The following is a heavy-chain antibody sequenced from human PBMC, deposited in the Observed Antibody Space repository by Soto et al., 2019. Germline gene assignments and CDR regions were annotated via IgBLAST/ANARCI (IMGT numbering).Heavy chain of an antibody. J-gene: IGHJ6*02. CDR1: GYTFTGYY. CDR3: ARGAEDIVVVPPNYGMDA. CDR2: INPNSGGT. D-gene: IGHD2-2*01. V-gene: IGHV1-2*04. Sequence: ASVKVSCKASGYTFTGYYMHWVRQAPGQGLEWMGWINPNSGGTNYAQKFQGWVTMTRDTSISTAYMELSRLRSDDTAVYYCARGAEDIVVVPPNYGMDAWGQGTTVTVSS.